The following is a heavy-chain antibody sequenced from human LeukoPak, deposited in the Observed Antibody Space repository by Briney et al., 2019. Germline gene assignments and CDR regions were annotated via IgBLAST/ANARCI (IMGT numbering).Heavy chain of an antibody. Sequence: GGSLRLSCAASGFTFSSYAMSWVRQAPGKGLEWVSAISGSGGSTYYADSVKGRFTISRDNSKNTLYLQMNSLRAEDTAVYYCARLIVTYYYDSSGPRLDYWGQGTLVTVSS. CDR2: ISGSGGST. D-gene: IGHD3-22*01. V-gene: IGHV3-23*01. CDR1: GFTFSSYA. J-gene: IGHJ4*02. CDR3: ARLIVTYYYDSSGPRLDY.